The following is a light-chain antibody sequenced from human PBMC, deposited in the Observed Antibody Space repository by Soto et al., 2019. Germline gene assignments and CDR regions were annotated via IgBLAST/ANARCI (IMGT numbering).Light chain of an antibody. V-gene: IGKV3-15*01. CDR1: QSVSSN. J-gene: IGKJ1*01. CDR2: RAS. Sequence: EIVMTQSPATLSVSPGERATLSCRASQSVSSNLAWYQQKPGQAPRLLVYRASTRATGVPARISGSAPGTEFTLTISSLQSEDFAVYSCHQYNTWPPTFGQGTKVDIK. CDR3: HQYNTWPPT.